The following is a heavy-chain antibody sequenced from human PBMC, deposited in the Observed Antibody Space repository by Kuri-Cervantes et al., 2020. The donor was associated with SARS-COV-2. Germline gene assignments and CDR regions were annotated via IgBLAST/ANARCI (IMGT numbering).Heavy chain of an antibody. D-gene: IGHD6-6*01. J-gene: IGHJ4*02. CDR2: IRYDGQSK. V-gene: IGHV3-30*02. CDR3: AKDHRYSSSSGVGYFDS. CDR1: GFTFSSCG. Sequence: GGSLRLSCAASGFTFSSCGMHWVRQTPGKGLEWVAFIRYDGQSKYYADSVKGRFTISRDSSKDTLYLQMNSLRTDDTAFYYCAKDHRYSSSSGVGYFDSWGQGTLVTVSS.